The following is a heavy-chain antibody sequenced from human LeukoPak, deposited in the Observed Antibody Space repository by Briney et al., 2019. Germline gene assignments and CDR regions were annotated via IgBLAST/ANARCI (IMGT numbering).Heavy chain of an antibody. CDR2: MNSNSGNT. J-gene: IGHJ4*02. Sequence: ASVKVSCKASGYTFTSYDINWVRQATGQGLEWMGWMNSNSGNTGYAQKFQGRVTITRNTSISTAYMELSSLRSEDTAVYYCARRSGYYRLDYWGQGTLVTVSS. V-gene: IGHV1-8*03. CDR3: ARRSGYYRLDY. D-gene: IGHD3-3*01. CDR1: GYTFTSYD.